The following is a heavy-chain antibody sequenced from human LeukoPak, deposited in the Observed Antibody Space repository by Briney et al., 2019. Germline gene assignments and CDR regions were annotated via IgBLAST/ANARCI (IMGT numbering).Heavy chain of an antibody. V-gene: IGHV3-48*01. CDR2: ISSSSSTI. CDR1: GFTFSSYS. D-gene: IGHD3-22*01. J-gene: IGHJ3*01. CDR3: ARDHHRRLYDSQARDTFDF. Sequence: GGSLRLSCAASGFTFSSYSMDWVRQAPGKGLEWVSYISSSSSTIYYADSVKGRFTISRDNAKNSLYLQMNSLRAEDTAVYYCARDHHRRLYDSQARDTFDFWGQGTMVTVSS.